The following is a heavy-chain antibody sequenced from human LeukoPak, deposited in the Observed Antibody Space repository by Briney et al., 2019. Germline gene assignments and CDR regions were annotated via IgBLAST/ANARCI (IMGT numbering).Heavy chain of an antibody. D-gene: IGHD6-13*01. Sequence: SEPLSLTCAVYGGSFSGYYWSWIRQPPGKGLEWIGEINHSGSTNYNPSLKSRVTISVDTSKNQFSLKLSSVTAADTAVYYCARGRLKGSTAFGYWGQGTLVTVSS. CDR2: INHSGST. J-gene: IGHJ4*02. V-gene: IGHV4-34*01. CDR3: ARGRLKGSTAFGY. CDR1: GGSFSGYY.